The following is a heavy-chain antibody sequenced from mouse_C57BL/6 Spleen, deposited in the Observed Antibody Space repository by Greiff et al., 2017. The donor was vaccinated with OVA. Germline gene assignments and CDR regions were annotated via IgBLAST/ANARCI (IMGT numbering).Heavy chain of an antibody. D-gene: IGHD1-1*01. CDR3: ARGDYYGSSYGYFDV. CDR2: IYPGDGDT. Sequence: QVHVKQSGAELVKPGASVKISCKASGYAFSSYWMNWVKQRPGKGLEWIGQIYPGDGDTNYNGKFKGKATLTADQSSSTAYMQLSSLTSEDSAVYFCARGDYYGSSYGYFDVWGTGTTVTVSS. CDR1: GYAFSSYW. J-gene: IGHJ1*03. V-gene: IGHV1-80*01.